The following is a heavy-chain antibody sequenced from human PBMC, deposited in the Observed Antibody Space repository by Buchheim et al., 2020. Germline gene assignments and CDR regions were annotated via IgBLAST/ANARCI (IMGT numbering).Heavy chain of an antibody. CDR1: GFTFSDYY. CDR3: ARGVYAKGFDWFDP. J-gene: IGHJ5*02. CDR2: IWYDGSNK. D-gene: IGHD2-8*01. V-gene: IGHV3-33*08. Sequence: QVQLVESGGGLVKPGGSLRLSCAASGFTFSDYYMSWIRQAPGKGLEWVAVIWYDGSNKYYADSVKGRFTISRDNSKNTLYLQMNSLRAEDTAVYYCARGVYAKGFDWFDPWGQGTL.